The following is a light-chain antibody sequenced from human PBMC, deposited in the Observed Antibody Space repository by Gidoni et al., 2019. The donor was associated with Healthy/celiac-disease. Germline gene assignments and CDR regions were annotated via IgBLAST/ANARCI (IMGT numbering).Light chain of an antibody. Sequence: SYELTQPPSVSVSPGQTASITCSGDKLGDKYACWYQQKPGQSPVLVIYQDSKRPSGIPERFSGSNSGNTATLTISGTQAMDEADYYCLAWGSSIVVFGGGTKLTVL. CDR3: LAWGSSIVV. J-gene: IGLJ2*01. CDR1: KLGDKY. CDR2: QDS. V-gene: IGLV3-1*01.